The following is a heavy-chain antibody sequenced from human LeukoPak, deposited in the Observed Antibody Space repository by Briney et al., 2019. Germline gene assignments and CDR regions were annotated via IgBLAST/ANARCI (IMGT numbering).Heavy chain of an antibody. CDR1: GFTFSSYE. Sequence: GGSLRLSCAASGFTFSSYEMNWVRQAPGKGLEWVSYISSSGSTIYYADSVKGRFTISRDNAKNSLYLQMNSLRAEDTAVYYCERVGYDILTGYSRAGYYYYYYMDVWGKGTTVTISS. V-gene: IGHV3-48*03. CDR2: ISSSGSTI. D-gene: IGHD3-9*01. CDR3: ERVGYDILTGYSRAGYYYYYYMDV. J-gene: IGHJ6*03.